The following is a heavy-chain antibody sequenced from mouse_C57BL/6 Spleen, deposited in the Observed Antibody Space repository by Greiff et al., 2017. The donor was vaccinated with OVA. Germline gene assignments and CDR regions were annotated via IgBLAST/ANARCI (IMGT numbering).Heavy chain of an antibody. D-gene: IGHD4-1*01. J-gene: IGHJ1*03. V-gene: IGHV1-64*01. Sequence: QVQLQQPGAELVKPGASVKLSCKASGYTFTSYWMHWVKQRPGQGLEWIGMIHPNSGSTNYNEKFKSKATLTVDKSSSTAYMQLSSLTAEDSAVYYGARGGLGGRYFDVWGTGTTVTVSS. CDR2: IHPNSGST. CDR1: GYTFTSYW. CDR3: ARGGLGGRYFDV.